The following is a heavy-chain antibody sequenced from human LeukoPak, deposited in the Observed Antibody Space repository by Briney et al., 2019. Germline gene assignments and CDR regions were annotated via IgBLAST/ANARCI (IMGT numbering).Heavy chain of an antibody. CDR2: IRSSGDSI. D-gene: IGHD1-26*01. CDR1: GFTFSSYE. CDR3: VRDPPGGWEGFDS. Sequence: GGSLRLSCAASGFTFSSYEMNWVRKAPGKGLEWVSYIRSSGDSIYYADSVKGRFTVSRDYAKNSLYLQMNRLRAEDTAIYYCVRDPPGGWEGFDSWGQGILVTVSS. J-gene: IGHJ4*02. V-gene: IGHV3-48*03.